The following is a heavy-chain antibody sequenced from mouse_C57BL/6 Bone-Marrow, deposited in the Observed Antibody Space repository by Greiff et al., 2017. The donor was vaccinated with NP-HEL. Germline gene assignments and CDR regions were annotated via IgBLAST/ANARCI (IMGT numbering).Heavy chain of an antibody. CDR1: GYSFTGYF. CDR3: ARDGYYGSRDY. D-gene: IGHD1-1*01. Sequence: VQLKQSGPELVKPGDSVKISCKASGYSFTGYFMNWVMQSHGKSLEWIGRINPYNGDTFYNQKFKGKATLTVDKSSSTAHMELRSLTSEDSAVYYCARDGYYGSRDYWGKGTTLTVSS. CDR2: INPYNGDT. J-gene: IGHJ2*01. V-gene: IGHV1-20*01.